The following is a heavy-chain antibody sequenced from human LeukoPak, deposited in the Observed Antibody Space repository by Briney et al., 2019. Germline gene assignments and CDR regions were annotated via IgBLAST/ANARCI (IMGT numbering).Heavy chain of an antibody. CDR3: AKDKNYDFWGGYYEGSYGLDV. CDR1: GFTIRSYA. D-gene: IGHD3-3*01. V-gene: IGHV3-23*01. CDR2: XXXXXXXT. Sequence: GGSLRLSCRTSGFTIRSYAMNWVRQAPGKGLXXXXXXXXXXXXTYYADSVKGRFTISRDNAKNTVYLQMNSLRAGDTAIYFCAKDKNYDFWGGYYEGSYGLDVWGQGTTVIVSS. J-gene: IGHJ6*02.